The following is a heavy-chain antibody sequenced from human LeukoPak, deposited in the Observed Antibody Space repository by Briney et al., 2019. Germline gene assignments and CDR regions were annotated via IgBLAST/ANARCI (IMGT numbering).Heavy chain of an antibody. CDR1: GFSLSTSGMC. CDR3: ARWNTVTSWFDP. CDR2: IDWDDDK. Sequence: SGPTLVNPTQTLTLTCTFSGFSLSTSGMCVSWIRQPPGKALEWLARIDWDDDKYYSTSLKTRLTISKDTSKNQVVLTMTNMDPVDTATYYCARWNTVTSWFDPWGQGTLVTVSS. V-gene: IGHV2-70*11. D-gene: IGHD4-17*01. J-gene: IGHJ5*02.